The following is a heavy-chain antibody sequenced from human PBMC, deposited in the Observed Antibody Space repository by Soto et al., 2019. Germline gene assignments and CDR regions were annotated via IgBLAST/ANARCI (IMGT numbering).Heavy chain of an antibody. Sequence: GGSLRLCCAASGFTFSSYGMHWVRQAPGKGLEWVAVISYDGSNKYYADSVKGRFTISRDNSKNTLYLQMNSLRAEDTAVYYCAKDSKYSSSNDKEYYHYGMAVWGQGTTVTVSS. V-gene: IGHV3-30*18. CDR1: GFTFSSYG. CDR3: AKDSKYSSSNDKEYYHYGMAV. CDR2: ISYDGSNK. J-gene: IGHJ6*02. D-gene: IGHD6-6*01.